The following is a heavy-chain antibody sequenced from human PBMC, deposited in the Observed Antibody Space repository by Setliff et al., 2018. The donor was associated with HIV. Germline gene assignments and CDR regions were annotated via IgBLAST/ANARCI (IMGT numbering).Heavy chain of an antibody. CDR2: INAGNGNT. CDR1: GYTFTTYA. CDR3: ARTREAVMYYYYGMDV. D-gene: IGHD3-16*01. V-gene: IGHV1-3*01. Sequence: GASVKVSCKASGYTFTTYAMHWVRLAPGQRLEWMGWINAGNGNTKYSQWFQGRVIITRDTSASTAYMELSSLRSEDTAVYYCARTREAVMYYYYGMDVWGQGTTVTVSS. J-gene: IGHJ6*02.